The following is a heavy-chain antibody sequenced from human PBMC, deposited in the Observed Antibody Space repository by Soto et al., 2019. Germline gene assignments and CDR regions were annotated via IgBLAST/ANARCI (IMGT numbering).Heavy chain of an antibody. Sequence: QVRLVESGGGAVQPGRSLTVSCVASGFTFNKFAMHWVRQAPGKGLEWVAFISFDGVNKYYTDSVKGRFTISRDRSKSPLLLQTNSLSAEDTAVYYCARELFSCRNDCYDDDWGQGTLGTVSS. V-gene: IGHV3-30-3*01. CDR2: ISFDGVNK. J-gene: IGHJ4*02. D-gene: IGHD2-21*02. CDR3: ARELFSCRNDCYDDD. CDR1: GFTFNKFA.